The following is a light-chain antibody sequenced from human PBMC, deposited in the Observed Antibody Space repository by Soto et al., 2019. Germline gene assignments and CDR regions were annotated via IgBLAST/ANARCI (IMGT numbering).Light chain of an antibody. Sequence: DIQMTQSPSSLSASVGDRVTITCRPSQSIDKFLNWYQQKPGTAPRLLMHATSILQSWVPSRFSGSGSGTEFTLTISSLQPEDFATYYCQQSYSNTWTFGQGTKVDIK. CDR3: QQSYSNTWT. V-gene: IGKV1-39*01. CDR1: QSIDKF. CDR2: ATS. J-gene: IGKJ1*01.